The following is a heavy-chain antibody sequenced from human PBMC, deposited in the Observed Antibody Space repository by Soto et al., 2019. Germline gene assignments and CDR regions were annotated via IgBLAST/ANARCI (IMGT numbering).Heavy chain of an antibody. Sequence: SQTFSLTCAISGDSDSRNSAVWNWVRQSPSRDLEWLGRTYYESKWYNDYAVSVQSRITVNPDTSKNQFSLQLNSVTPEDMAIYYCTRGFMATGFDYWSQGTLVTVSS. CDR2: TYYESKWYN. J-gene: IGHJ4*02. V-gene: IGHV6-1*01. CDR3: TRGFMATGFDY. CDR1: GDSDSRNSAV.